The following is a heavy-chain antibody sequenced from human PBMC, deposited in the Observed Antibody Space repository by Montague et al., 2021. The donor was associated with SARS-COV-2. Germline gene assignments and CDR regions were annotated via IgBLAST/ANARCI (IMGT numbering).Heavy chain of an antibody. D-gene: IGHD3-22*01. V-gene: IGHV6-1*01. J-gene: IGHJ6*02. CDR1: GDSAFPHSAA. CDR3: ARAPYSSGFYGMDV. CDR2: TYHRSKWYL. Sequence: CAISGDSAFPHSAAWSWFRQSPSRGLEWLGWTYHRSKWYLDYAVAVEGRITINADTSRNQFSLQLNSATPEDTAVYYCARAPYSSGFYGMDVWGQGTTVTVSS.